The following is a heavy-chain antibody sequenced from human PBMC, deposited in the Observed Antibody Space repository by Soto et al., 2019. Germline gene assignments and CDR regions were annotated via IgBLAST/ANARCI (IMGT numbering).Heavy chain of an antibody. D-gene: IGHD3-10*01. Sequence: GGSLRLSCAASGFTVSSNYMSWVRQAPGKGLEWASVIYSGGSTYYADSVKGRFTISRHNSKNTLYLQMNSLRAEDTAVYYCARGPLLLWFGEPTPYFDYWGQGTLVTVSS. CDR2: IYSGGST. J-gene: IGHJ4*02. V-gene: IGHV3-53*04. CDR3: ARGPLLLWFGEPTPYFDY. CDR1: GFTVSSNY.